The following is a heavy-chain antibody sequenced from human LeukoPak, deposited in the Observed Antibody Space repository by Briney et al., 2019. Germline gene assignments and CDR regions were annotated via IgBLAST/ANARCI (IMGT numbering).Heavy chain of an antibody. D-gene: IGHD6-19*01. CDR3: ARDPGVRWLIGFDY. CDR2: IWYDGSNK. CDR1: GFTFNSYG. Sequence: GGSLRLSCAASGFTFNSYGMHWVRQAPGKGLEWVAVIWYDGSNKYYADSVKGRFTISRDNSENTLYLQMDSLRAEDTAVYYCARDPGVRWLIGFDYWGQGTLVTVSS. J-gene: IGHJ4*02. V-gene: IGHV3-33*01.